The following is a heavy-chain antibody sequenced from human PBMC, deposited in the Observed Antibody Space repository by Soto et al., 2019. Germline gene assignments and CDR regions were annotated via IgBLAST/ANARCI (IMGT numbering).Heavy chain of an antibody. CDR3: APPIEGSARLDY. D-gene: IGHD1-26*01. J-gene: IGHJ4*02. Sequence: GSLRLSCAASGFTFSSYSMNWVRQAPGKGLEWVSSISSSSSYIYYADSVKGRFTISRDNAKNSLYLQMNSLRAEDTAVYYCAPPIEGSARLDYWGQGTLVTVSS. CDR2: ISSSSSYI. V-gene: IGHV3-21*01. CDR1: GFTFSSYS.